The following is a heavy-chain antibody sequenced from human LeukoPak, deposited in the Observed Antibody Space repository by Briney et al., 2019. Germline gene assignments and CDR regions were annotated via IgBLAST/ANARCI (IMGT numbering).Heavy chain of an antibody. J-gene: IGHJ4*02. V-gene: IGHV4-59*01. CDR1: GGSISSYY. CDR3: ARGVSSSWDTYYFDY. D-gene: IGHD6-13*01. CDR2: IYYSGST. Sequence: SETLSLTCTVSGGSISSYYWSWIRQPPGKGLEWIGYIYYSGSTNYNPSLKSRVTISVDTSKNQFSLKLSSVTAADTAVYYCARGVSSSWDTYYFDYWGQGTLVTVSS.